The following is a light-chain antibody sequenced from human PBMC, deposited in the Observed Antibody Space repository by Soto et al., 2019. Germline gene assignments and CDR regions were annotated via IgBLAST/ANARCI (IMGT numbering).Light chain of an antibody. Sequence: ETVMTQSLATLSVSPGERATLSCRASQSVNSDLAWYQQKPGQAPRLLIYGASTRATGIPARFSGSGSGTEFTLTISSLQSEDFAVYYCHQYDNWPETFGQGTKVDVK. CDR3: HQYDNWPET. V-gene: IGKV3-15*01. J-gene: IGKJ1*01. CDR2: GAS. CDR1: QSVNSD.